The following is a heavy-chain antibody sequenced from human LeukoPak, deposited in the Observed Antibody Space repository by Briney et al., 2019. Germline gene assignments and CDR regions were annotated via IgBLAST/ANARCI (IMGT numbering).Heavy chain of an antibody. Sequence: PGGSLRLPCVASGFTFSSTTMGWVRQAPGRGLEWVSSITAIDGRTYYADSVRGRFTISRGNSKNTVYLQLNSLRAGDTAIYYCTKDRRGPAAGTWYFDSWGQGTLVTVSS. CDR2: ITAIDGRT. CDR1: GFTFSSTT. V-gene: IGHV3-23*01. J-gene: IGHJ4*02. D-gene: IGHD6-13*01. CDR3: TKDRRGPAAGTWYFDS.